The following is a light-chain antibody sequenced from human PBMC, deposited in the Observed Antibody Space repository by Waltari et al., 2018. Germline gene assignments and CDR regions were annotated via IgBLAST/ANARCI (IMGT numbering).Light chain of an antibody. V-gene: IGLV2-8*01. CDR3: SSFADTNPFV. CDR1: SSDVGRYNY. Sequence: QSALTQPPSASGSPGQSVNIPCTGTSSDVGRYNYVSWYQQHPGKAPKLIIYEVTKRPSGVPDRFSGSKSGNTASLTVSGLQAEDEADYYCSSFADTNPFVFGTGTKVTVL. CDR2: EVT. J-gene: IGLJ1*01.